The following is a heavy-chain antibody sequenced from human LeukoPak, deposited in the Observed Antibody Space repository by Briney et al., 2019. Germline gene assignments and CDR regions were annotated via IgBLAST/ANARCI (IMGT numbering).Heavy chain of an antibody. CDR1: GGTFSSYA. D-gene: IGHD3-10*01. CDR2: IIPIFGTA. Sequence: VASVKVSCKASGGTFSSYAISWVRQAPGQGLEWMGGIIPIFGTANYAQKFQGRVTITADESTSTAYMELSSLRSEDTAVYYCARSFAYYGSGSYYRAFDIWGQGTMVTVSS. V-gene: IGHV1-69*13. J-gene: IGHJ3*02. CDR3: ARSFAYYGSGSYYRAFDI.